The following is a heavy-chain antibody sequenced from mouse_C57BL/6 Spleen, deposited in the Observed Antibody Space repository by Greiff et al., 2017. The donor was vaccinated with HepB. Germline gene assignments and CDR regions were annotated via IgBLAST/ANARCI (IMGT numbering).Heavy chain of an antibody. Sequence: EVQLQQSGPELVKPGASVKISCKASGYTFTDYYMNWVKQSHGKSLEWIGDINPKNGGTSYNQKFKGKATWTVDKSSSTAYMELRSLTSEDSAVYYCAPQGGGVVDAMDYWGQGTSVTVSS. J-gene: IGHJ4*01. V-gene: IGHV1-26*01. CDR1: GYTFTDYY. CDR2: INPKNGGT. D-gene: IGHD1-1*01. CDR3: APQGGGVVDAMDY.